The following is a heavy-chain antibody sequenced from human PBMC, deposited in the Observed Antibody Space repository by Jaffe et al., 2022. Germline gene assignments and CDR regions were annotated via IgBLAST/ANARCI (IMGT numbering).Heavy chain of an antibody. CDR2: ISGSGATT. CDR3: AKGSRGYSNYYFDY. D-gene: IGHD4-4*01. CDR1: GFSFGGYA. Sequence: EVQLLESGGGLVQRGGSLRLSCAASGFSFGGYAMSWVRQAPGKGLEWVSSISGSGATTYYADSVRGRFIISRDNSENTVFLQLNSLRAEDTAVYYCAKGSRGYSNYYFDYWGQGALVTVSS. J-gene: IGHJ4*02. V-gene: IGHV3-23*01.